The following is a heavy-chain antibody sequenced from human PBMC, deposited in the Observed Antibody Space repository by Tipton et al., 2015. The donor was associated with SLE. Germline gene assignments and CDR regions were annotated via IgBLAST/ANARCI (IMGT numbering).Heavy chain of an antibody. Sequence: SLRLSCAASGFDFSSYWMSWVRQAPGKGLEWVANIKEDGSEKYSVDSVKGRFTISRDNAKNSLYLQMNSLRVEDTAIYYCAKESPWEESWGQGTLVTVSS. CDR3: AKESPWEES. D-gene: IGHD1-26*01. J-gene: IGHJ5*02. CDR2: IKEDGSEK. V-gene: IGHV3-7*01. CDR1: GFDFSSYW.